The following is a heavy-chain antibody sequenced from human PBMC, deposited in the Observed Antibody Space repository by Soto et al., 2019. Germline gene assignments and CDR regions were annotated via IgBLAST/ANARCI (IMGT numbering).Heavy chain of an antibody. CDR1: GLTFSNYA. Sequence: EVRLLESGGGLVKPGGSLRLSCATSGLTFSNYAMSWVRQAPGGGLEWVSSMSGSSGTTYYADSVRGRFTISRDRSKNTLYLQMSSLRAEDTALYYCAKNRERELPRVIDFWGQGTLVTVSS. V-gene: IGHV3-23*01. D-gene: IGHD1-7*01. CDR2: MSGSSGTT. CDR3: AKNRERELPRVIDF. J-gene: IGHJ4*02.